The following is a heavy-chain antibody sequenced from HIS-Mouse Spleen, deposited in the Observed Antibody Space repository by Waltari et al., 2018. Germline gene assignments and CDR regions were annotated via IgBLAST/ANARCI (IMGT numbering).Heavy chain of an antibody. CDR3: ARIRYSSSWFVGAEYFQH. J-gene: IGHJ1*01. V-gene: IGHV1-2*02. Sequence: QVQLVQSGAEVKKPGASVKVSCKASGYTFTGYYMHWVLQAAGQGLEWMGWINPNSGGTNYAQKFQGRVTMTRDTSISTAYMELSRLRSDDTAVYYCARIRYSSSWFVGAEYFQHWGQGTLVTVSS. CDR2: INPNSGGT. CDR1: GYTFTGYY. D-gene: IGHD6-13*01.